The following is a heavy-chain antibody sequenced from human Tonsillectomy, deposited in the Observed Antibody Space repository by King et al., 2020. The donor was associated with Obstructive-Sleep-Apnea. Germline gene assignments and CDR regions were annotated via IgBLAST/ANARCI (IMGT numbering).Heavy chain of an antibody. V-gene: IGHV4-4*07. CDR2: ITSTGIT. D-gene: IGHD3-10*01. CDR1: GGSISRNY. CDR3: AKDGGDGWFDP. Sequence: QLQESAPGLVKPSETLSLTCTVSGGSISRNYWSCIRQPAGKGLEWIGRITSTGITNYNPSLKSRVTMSVDTSKNQFSLRLTSLTAADTAVYYCAKDGGDGWFDPWGQGTLVTVSS. J-gene: IGHJ5*02.